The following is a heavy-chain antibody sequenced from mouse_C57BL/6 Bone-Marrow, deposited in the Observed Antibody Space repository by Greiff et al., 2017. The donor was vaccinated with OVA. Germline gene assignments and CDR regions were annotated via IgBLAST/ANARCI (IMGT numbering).Heavy chain of an antibody. J-gene: IGHJ1*03. CDR2: ISSGGDYI. CDR3: TRDSIYYDYDGGNWYFDV. CDR1: GFTFSSYA. Sequence: EVHLVESGEGLVKPGGSLKLSCAASGFTFSSYAMSWVRQTPEKRLEWVAYISSGGDYIYYADTVKGRFTISRDNARNTLYLQMSSLKSEDTAMYYCTRDSIYYDYDGGNWYFDVWGTGTTVTVSS. D-gene: IGHD2-4*01. V-gene: IGHV5-9-1*02.